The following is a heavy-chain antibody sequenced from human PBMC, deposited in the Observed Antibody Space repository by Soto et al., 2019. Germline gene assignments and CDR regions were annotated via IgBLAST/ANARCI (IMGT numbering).Heavy chain of an antibody. CDR3: ARDLGQWLLHPLAFDI. Sequence: SETLSLTSTVSGGSISSGVYYWSWIRQHPGRGLEWIGYIYYSGSTYYNPSLKSRVTISVDTSKNQFSLKLSSVTASDTAVYYCARDLGQWLLHPLAFDIWGQGTMVTVS. D-gene: IGHD3-3*01. CDR1: GGSISSGVYY. J-gene: IGHJ3*02. V-gene: IGHV4-31*03. CDR2: IYYSGST.